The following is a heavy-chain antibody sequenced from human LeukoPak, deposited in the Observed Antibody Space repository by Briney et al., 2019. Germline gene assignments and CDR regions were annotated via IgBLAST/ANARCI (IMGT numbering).Heavy chain of an antibody. J-gene: IGHJ6*03. CDR1: GFTFSSYW. Sequence: GGSLRLSCAASGFTFSSYWMSWVRQAPGKGLEWVANIKQDGSEKYYVDSEKGRFTISRDNAKNSLYLQMNSLRAEDTAVYYCARVQTDLWYYYYYMDVWGKGTTVTVSS. V-gene: IGHV3-7*04. D-gene: IGHD3-16*01. CDR2: IKQDGSEK. CDR3: ARVQTDLWYYYYYMDV.